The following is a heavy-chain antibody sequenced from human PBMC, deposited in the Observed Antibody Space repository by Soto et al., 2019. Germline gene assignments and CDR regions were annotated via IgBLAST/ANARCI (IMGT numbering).Heavy chain of an antibody. Sequence: QVQLQESGPGLVKASETLSLTCTVSGGSISTDYWSWIRQPPGKRLEYIGFIYNGGSPNYSPSLDSRVPISPDTSKNQFSLTLSSVTAADTAVYYCARGEWFLRGYGMDVWGRGTTVTVS. J-gene: IGHJ6*02. CDR1: GGSISTDY. D-gene: IGHD3-3*01. V-gene: IGHV4-59*01. CDR2: IYNGGSP. CDR3: ARGEWFLRGYGMDV.